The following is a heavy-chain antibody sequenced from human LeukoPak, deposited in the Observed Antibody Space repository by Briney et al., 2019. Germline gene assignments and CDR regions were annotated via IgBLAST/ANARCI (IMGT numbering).Heavy chain of an antibody. CDR3: ARDSCSSTSCYSQYYYYGMDV. Sequence: GGSLRLSCAASGFTFSSYSMNWVRQAPGKGLEWVSYISSSSSTIYYADSVKGRFTISRDNAKNSLYLQMNSLRAEDTAVYYCARDSCSSTSCYSQYYYYGMDVWGQGTTVTVS. CDR1: GFTFSSYS. D-gene: IGHD2-2*01. V-gene: IGHV3-48*01. J-gene: IGHJ6*02. CDR2: ISSSSSTI.